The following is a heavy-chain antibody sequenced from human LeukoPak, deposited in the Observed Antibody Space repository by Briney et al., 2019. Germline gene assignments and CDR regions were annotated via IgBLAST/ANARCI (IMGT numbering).Heavy chain of an antibody. Sequence: ASVKVSCKASGGTFSSYAISWVRQAPGQGLEWMGGIILIFGTANYAQKFQGRVTITTDESTSTAYMELGSLRSEDTAVYYCARGATYYDFWSGPYPFQHWGQGTLVTVSS. CDR3: ARGATYYDFWSGPYPFQH. J-gene: IGHJ1*01. V-gene: IGHV1-69*05. CDR2: IILIFGTA. CDR1: GGTFSSYA. D-gene: IGHD3-3*01.